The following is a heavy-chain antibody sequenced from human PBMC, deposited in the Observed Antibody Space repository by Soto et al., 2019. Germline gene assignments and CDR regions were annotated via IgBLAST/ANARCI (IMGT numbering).Heavy chain of an antibody. J-gene: IGHJ5*02. D-gene: IGHD3-22*01. CDR3: ARETNYYDSSGYADT. Sequence: PGGSLRLSCAASGFTFGTYGMHWVRQAPGKGLEWVTLIWYDGSNEYYADSVKGRFTISRDNSKNTLYLQMNSLRAEDTAVYYCARETNYYDSSGYADTWGQGTLVTVSS. CDR1: GFTFGTYG. V-gene: IGHV3-33*01. CDR2: IWYDGSNE.